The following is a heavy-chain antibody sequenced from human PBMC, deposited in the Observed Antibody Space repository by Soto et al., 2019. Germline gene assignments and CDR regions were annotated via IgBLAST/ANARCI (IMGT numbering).Heavy chain of an antibody. CDR3: ASMGYHYGSGSYPLDY. CDR2: MYNSGST. V-gene: IGHV4-59*08. D-gene: IGHD3-10*01. Sequence: QVQLQESGPGLVKPSETLSLTCTVSGGSISSYYWTWIRQPPGKGLEWIGFMYNSGSTHYNPSLKSRVTIPLDTSKIQVSLNLRSVTAADTAVYYCASMGYHYGSGSYPLDYWGQGTLVTVSS. CDR1: GGSISSYY. J-gene: IGHJ4*02.